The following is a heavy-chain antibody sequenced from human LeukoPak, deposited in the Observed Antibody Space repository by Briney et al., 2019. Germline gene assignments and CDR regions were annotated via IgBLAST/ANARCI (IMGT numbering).Heavy chain of an antibody. J-gene: IGHJ3*02. V-gene: IGHV3-23*01. CDR2: ISGSGGST. Sequence: GGSLRLSCAASGFNFSDAWMTWVRQAPGKGLEWVSAISGSGGSTYYADSVKGRFTISRDNSKNTLYLQMNSLRAEDTAVYYCAKGLGSVPAAINDAFDIWGQGTMVTVSS. CDR1: GFNFSDAW. CDR3: AKGLGSVPAAINDAFDI. D-gene: IGHD2-2*01.